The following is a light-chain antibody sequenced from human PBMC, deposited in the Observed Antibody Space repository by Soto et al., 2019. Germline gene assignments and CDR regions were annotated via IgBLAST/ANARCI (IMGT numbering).Light chain of an antibody. CDR3: SSYTTSSTRI. CDR2: EVN. V-gene: IGLV2-14*01. Sequence: QSALTQPASLSGSPGQSITISCTGTSSDIGAYDYVSWFQQHPGKAPKLMISEVNNRPSGVSNRFSGSKSGNTAYLTISGLQVEDEAEYFCSSYTTSSTRIFGGGTQLTVL. J-gene: IGLJ2*01. CDR1: SSDIGAYDY.